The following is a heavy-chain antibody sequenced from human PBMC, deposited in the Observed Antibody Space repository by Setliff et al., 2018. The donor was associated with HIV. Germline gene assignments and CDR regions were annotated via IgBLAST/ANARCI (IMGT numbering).Heavy chain of an antibody. D-gene: IGHD5-18*01. Sequence: SETLSLTCAVSGYSISSGYYWGWIRQPPGKGLEWIGSIFHSGSTYYNPSLKSRVTISVDTSKNQFSLKLSSVTAADTAVYYCAILRGYSYGYFFDYWGQGMLVTVSS. CDR1: GYSISSGYY. J-gene: IGHJ4*02. V-gene: IGHV4-38-2*01. CDR3: AILRGYSYGYFFDY. CDR2: IFHSGST.